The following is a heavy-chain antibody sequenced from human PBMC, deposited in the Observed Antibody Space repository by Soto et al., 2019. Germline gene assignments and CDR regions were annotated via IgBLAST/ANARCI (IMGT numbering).Heavy chain of an antibody. J-gene: IGHJ4*02. D-gene: IGHD1-1*01. CDR2: INGGNGPT. CDR3: AKDKERDGAWDFDY. Sequence: GGSLRLSCAASGFTFSHYTMSWVRQLPGKGLEWVSGINGGNGPTYYADSVKGRFTISRDNSQNTLYLQMNSLRVGDTAIYYCAKDKERDGAWDFDYWGQGTLVTVSS. CDR1: GFTFSHYT. V-gene: IGHV3-23*01.